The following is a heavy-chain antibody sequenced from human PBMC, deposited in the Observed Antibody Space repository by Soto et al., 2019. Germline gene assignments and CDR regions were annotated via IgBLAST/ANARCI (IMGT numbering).Heavy chain of an antibody. Sequence: GSLRLSCAASGFTFSSYAMHWVRQAPGKGLEWVAVISYDGSNKYYADSVKGRFTISRDNSKNTLYLQMNSLRAEDTAVYYCARVPRGCSSTSCEFDYWGQGTLVTVSS. CDR3: ARVPRGCSSTSCEFDY. V-gene: IGHV3-30-3*01. CDR2: ISYDGSNK. D-gene: IGHD2-2*01. J-gene: IGHJ4*02. CDR1: GFTFSSYA.